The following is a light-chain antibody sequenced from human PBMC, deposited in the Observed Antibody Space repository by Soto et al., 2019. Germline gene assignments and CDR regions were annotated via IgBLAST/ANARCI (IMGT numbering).Light chain of an antibody. Sequence: DIVMTQSPDSLAVSLGERATINCKSSQSVLYSSNNKNYLAWYQQKPGQPPKLLIYWASTRESGVPDRFSGSGSGTGFTLTINSLQAEDVAVYSCQQYYTNALTFGGGIKV. CDR1: QSVLYSSNNKNY. CDR3: QQYYTNALT. J-gene: IGKJ4*01. V-gene: IGKV4-1*01. CDR2: WAS.